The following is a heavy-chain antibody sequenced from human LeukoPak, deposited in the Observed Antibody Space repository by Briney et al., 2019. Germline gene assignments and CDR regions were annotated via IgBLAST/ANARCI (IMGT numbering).Heavy chain of an antibody. CDR3: AKGPPALEHSTHRFDY. V-gene: IGHV3-23*01. CDR1: GFTFSSYG. J-gene: IGHJ4*02. Sequence: TGGSLRLSCAASGFTFSSYGMSWVRQAPGKGLEWVSGISGSGGGTYYADSVKGRFTISRDNSKNTLYLQINSLRAEDTAIYYCAKGPPALEHSTHRFDYWGQGTLVTVSS. D-gene: IGHD1/OR15-1a*01. CDR2: ISGSGGGT.